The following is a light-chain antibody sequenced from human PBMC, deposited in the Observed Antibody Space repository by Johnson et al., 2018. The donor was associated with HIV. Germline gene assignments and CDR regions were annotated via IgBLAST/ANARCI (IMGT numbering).Light chain of an antibody. Sequence: QSVLTQPPSVSAAPGQKVTISCSGSSSNIGRNYVSWYQQLPGTAPKLLIFDNNKRPSGTPDRFSGSKSGTSATLGITGLQTGDEADYYCGTWDSSLMSGFFVTGTKVTVL. V-gene: IGLV1-51*01. CDR2: DNN. J-gene: IGLJ1*01. CDR1: SSNIGRNY. CDR3: GTWDSSLMSGF.